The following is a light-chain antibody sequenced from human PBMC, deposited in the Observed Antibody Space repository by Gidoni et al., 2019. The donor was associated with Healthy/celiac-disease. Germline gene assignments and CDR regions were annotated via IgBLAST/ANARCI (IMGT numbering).Light chain of an antibody. V-gene: IGLV1-40*01. J-gene: IGLJ3*02. CDR2: GNS. CDR1: SSNIGAGYD. CDR3: QSYDSSLSGHNWV. Sequence: QSVLTQPPSVSGAPGQRVTISCTGSSSNIGAGYDVHWYQQLPGTAPKLLSYGNSNRPSGVPDRFSGSKSGTSASLAITGLQAEDEADYYCQSYDSSLSGHNWVFGGGTKLTVL.